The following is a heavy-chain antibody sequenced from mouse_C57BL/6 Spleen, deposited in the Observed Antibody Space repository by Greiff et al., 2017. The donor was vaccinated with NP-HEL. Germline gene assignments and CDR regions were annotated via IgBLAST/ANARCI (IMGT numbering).Heavy chain of an antibody. CDR2: ISSGGDYI. D-gene: IGHD2-5*01. CDR3: TRDHSNYVGYFDY. CDR1: GFTFSSYA. J-gene: IGHJ2*01. V-gene: IGHV5-9-1*02. Sequence: EVQVVESGEGLVKPGGSLKLSCAASGFTFSSYAMSWVRQTPEKRLEWVAYISSGGDYIYYADTVKGRFTISRDNARNTLYLQMSSLKSEDTAMYYCTRDHSNYVGYFDYWGQGTTLTVSS.